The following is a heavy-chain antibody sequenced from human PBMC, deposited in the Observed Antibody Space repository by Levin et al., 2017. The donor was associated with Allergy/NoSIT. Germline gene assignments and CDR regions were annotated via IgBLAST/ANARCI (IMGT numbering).Heavy chain of an antibody. CDR1: GFTISSDY. D-gene: IGHD3-3*01. V-gene: IGHV3-66*01. J-gene: IGHJ4*02. Sequence: GGSLRLSCAASGFTISSDYMSWVRQAPGEGLELVSIIYSGDTTYYADSVKGRFTISRDNSKNALYLQMNTLRAEDTAVYYCASLRLFRQPPLYWGQGTLVTVSS. CDR2: IYSGDTT. CDR3: ASLRLFRQPPLY.